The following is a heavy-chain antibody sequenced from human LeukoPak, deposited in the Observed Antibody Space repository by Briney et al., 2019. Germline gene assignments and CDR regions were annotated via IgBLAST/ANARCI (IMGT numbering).Heavy chain of an antibody. CDR3: AKDRNDSPFY. J-gene: IGHJ4*02. D-gene: IGHD3-22*01. CDR1: GFTFSSYG. CDR2: ISYDGGDK. Sequence: PGRALRLSCAASGFTFSSYGMHWVRQAPGKGLEWVAVISYDGGDKYYADSVKGRFTISRDNSKNTLYLQMNSLRAEDTAVYYCAKDRNDSPFYWGQGTLVTVSS. V-gene: IGHV3-30*18.